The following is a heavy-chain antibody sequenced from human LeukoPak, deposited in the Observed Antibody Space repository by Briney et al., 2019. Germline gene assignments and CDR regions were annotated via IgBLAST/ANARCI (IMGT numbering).Heavy chain of an antibody. Sequence: GGSLRLSCAASGFTFDNYRMSWVRQAPGKGLEWVSTVNADGGNTYYADSVKGRFTISGDNSKSTLILQMNSLRVEDTALYYCTKRVKYGGTWDHFADWGQGTLVTVSS. CDR3: TKRVKYGGTWDHFAD. D-gene: IGHD1-26*01. V-gene: IGHV3-23*01. J-gene: IGHJ4*02. CDR1: GFTFDNYR. CDR2: VNADGGNT.